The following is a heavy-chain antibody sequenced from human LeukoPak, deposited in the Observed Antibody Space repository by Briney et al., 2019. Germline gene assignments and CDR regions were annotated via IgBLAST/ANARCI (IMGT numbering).Heavy chain of an antibody. CDR2: IYYSGRT. V-gene: IGHV4-39*07. CDR1: GGSISSSSYY. D-gene: IGHD5-12*01. CDR3: TRDQRSEYSGYDYYYYYYMDV. Sequence: SETLSLTCTVSGGSISSSSYYWGWIRQPPGKGLEWIGSIYYSGRTYYNPSLKSRVTISVDTSKNQFSLKLSSVTAADTAVYYCTRDQRSEYSGYDYYYYYYMDVWGKGTTVTVSS. J-gene: IGHJ6*03.